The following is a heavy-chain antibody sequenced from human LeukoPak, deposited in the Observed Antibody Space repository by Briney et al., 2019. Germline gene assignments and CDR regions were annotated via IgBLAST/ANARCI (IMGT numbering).Heavy chain of an antibody. Sequence: GGSLRLSCAASGFTVSNSYMGWVRQAPGKGLEWVSVIYSDGRTYYPDSVKGRFTISREDTENTLYIQMSSLRAEDTAVYYCARLAVAYFASWGQGTLVTVSS. J-gene: IGHJ4*02. D-gene: IGHD6-19*01. CDR2: IYSDGRT. CDR3: ARLAVAYFAS. V-gene: IGHV3-66*04. CDR1: GFTVSNSY.